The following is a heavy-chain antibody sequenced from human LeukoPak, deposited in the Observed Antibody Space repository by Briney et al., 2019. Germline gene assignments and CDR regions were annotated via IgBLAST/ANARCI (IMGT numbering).Heavy chain of an antibody. Sequence: GESLKISCAASGFTVSNYYMSWVRQAPGKGLEWVSVIYSGGSTYYADSVKGRFTISRDNSKNTLYLQMNSLRAGDTAVYYCAMGYSSGWYGGHWGQGTLVTVSS. CDR2: IYSGGST. D-gene: IGHD6-19*01. CDR1: GFTVSNYY. CDR3: AMGYSSGWYGGH. V-gene: IGHV3-53*01. J-gene: IGHJ4*02.